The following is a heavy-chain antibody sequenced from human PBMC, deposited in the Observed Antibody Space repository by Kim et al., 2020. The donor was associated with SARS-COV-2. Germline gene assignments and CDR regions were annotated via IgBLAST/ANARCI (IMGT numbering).Heavy chain of an antibody. CDR1: GGTFSSYA. D-gene: IGHD2-21*02. J-gene: IGHJ4*02. CDR2: IIPIFGTA. V-gene: IGHV1-69*13. Sequence: SVKVSCKASGGTFSSYAISWVRQAPGQGLEWMGGIIPIFGTANYAQKFQGRVTITADESTSTAYMELSSLRSEDTAVYYCASDETRDCGGDCFTFDYWGQGTLVTVSS. CDR3: ASDETRDCGGDCFTFDY.